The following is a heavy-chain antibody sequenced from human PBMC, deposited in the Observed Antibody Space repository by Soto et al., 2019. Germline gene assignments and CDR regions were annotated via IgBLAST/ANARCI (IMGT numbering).Heavy chain of an antibody. Sequence: SETLPLTCTASGGSISSYYWSWIRQPPGKGLEWIGYIYYSGSTNYNPSLKSRVTISVDTSKNQFSLKLSSVTAADTAVYYCARANGGYDSSGYYYRCAFDIWGQGTMVTVSS. CDR1: GGSISSYY. CDR3: ARANGGYDSSGYYYRCAFDI. CDR2: IYYSGST. V-gene: IGHV4-59*01. D-gene: IGHD3-22*01. J-gene: IGHJ3*02.